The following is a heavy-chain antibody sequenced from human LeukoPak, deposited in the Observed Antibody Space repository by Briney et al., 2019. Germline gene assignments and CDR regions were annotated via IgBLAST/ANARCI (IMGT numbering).Heavy chain of an antibody. CDR1: GGSISSFY. V-gene: IGHV4-59*12. J-gene: IGHJ4*02. CDR3: ARAGAVAGRGGLFDY. Sequence: TSSETLSLTCTVSGGSISSFYWSWIRQPPGKGLEWIGYIYYSGSTNYNPSLKSRVTISVDTSKNQFSLKLSSVTAADTAVYYCARAGAVAGRGGLFDYWGQGTLVTVSS. CDR2: IYYSGST. D-gene: IGHD6-19*01.